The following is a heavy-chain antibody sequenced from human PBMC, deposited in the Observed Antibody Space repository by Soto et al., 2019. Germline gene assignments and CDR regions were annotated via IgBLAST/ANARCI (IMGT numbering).Heavy chain of an antibody. D-gene: IGHD3-3*01. V-gene: IGHV4-61*01. CDR3: AREGWNSSYGMDA. J-gene: IGHJ6*02. CDR1: GASVNSGSFY. CDR2: LYYSGIT. Sequence: GPGLASETLSLTCTVSGASVNSGSFYWTWIRQPPGKGLEWIGHLYYSGITNYNPSLTSRVAISVDTTKNQFSLKMGSVTAADTAVYYCAREGWNSSYGMDARGQGTTVTVSS.